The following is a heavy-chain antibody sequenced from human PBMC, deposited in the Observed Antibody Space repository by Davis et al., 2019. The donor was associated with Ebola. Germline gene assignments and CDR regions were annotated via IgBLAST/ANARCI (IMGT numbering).Heavy chain of an antibody. CDR3: AREMATMDGGFDY. CDR2: IIPILGIA. J-gene: IGHJ4*02. D-gene: IGHD5-24*01. CDR1: GGTFSSYA. Sequence: SVKVSCKASGGTFSSYAISWVRQAPGQGLEWMGRIIPILGIANYAQKFQGRVTITADKSTSTAYMELSSLRSEDTAVYYCAREMATMDGGFDYWGQGTLVTVSS. V-gene: IGHV1-69*04.